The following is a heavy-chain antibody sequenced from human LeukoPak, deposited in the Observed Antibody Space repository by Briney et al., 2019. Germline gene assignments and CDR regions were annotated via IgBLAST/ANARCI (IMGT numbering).Heavy chain of an antibody. D-gene: IGHD3-22*01. CDR1: GFTFSSYA. V-gene: IGHV3-30-3*01. J-gene: IGHJ3*02. CDR3: ARVFKSALIVVISAFDI. Sequence: GGSLRLSCAASGFTFSSYAMHWVRQAPGKGLEWVAVISYDGSNQYYVDSVKGRFTISRDNSKRTLYLQMNSLRAEDTAVYYCARVFKSALIVVISAFDIWGQGTMVTVSS. CDR2: ISYDGSNQ.